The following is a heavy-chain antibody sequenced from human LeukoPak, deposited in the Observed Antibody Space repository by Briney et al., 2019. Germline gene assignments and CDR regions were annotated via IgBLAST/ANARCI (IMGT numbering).Heavy chain of an antibody. CDR3: ARDQEGFDY. CDR1: GYTFTSNY. CDR2: IYPRDGST. V-gene: IGHV1-46*01. Sequence: ASVKVSCKASGYTFTSNYIHWVRQAPGQGLEWVGMIYPRDGSTSYAQKFQGRVTVTRDTSTSAVHMELSGLRSEDTAVYYCARDQEGFDYWGQGTLVTVSS. J-gene: IGHJ4*02.